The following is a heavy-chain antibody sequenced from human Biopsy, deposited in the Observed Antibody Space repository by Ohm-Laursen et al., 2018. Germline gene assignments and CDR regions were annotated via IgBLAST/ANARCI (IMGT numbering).Heavy chain of an antibody. CDR3: ARDRYYGSENYFSHYNMDV. CDR1: GFTFSGYG. D-gene: IGHD3-10*01. CDR2: IWYDGTDK. V-gene: IGHV3-33*01. Sequence: SLRLSCAASGFTFSGYGMHWVRQAPGKGLEWVAVIWYDGTDKFYADSVKGRFTISRDNSKNTLYLHMKSLRAADTAVYYCARDRYYGSENYFSHYNMDVWGQGTTVTVSS. J-gene: IGHJ6*03.